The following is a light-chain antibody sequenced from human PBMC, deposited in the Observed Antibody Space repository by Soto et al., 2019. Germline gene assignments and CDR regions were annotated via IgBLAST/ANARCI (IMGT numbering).Light chain of an antibody. J-gene: IGLJ1*01. CDR3: SSYAGSKNRYV. V-gene: IGLV2-8*01. Sequence: QSALTRPPSASGSRGQSVTISCTGTSSDVGGYNFVSWYQQHPGKAPKVILYEVTKRPSGVPDRFSDSKSGNTASLTVSGLQTEDEAHYYCSSYAGSKNRYVFGSGTTLTVL. CDR2: EVT. CDR1: SSDVGGYNF.